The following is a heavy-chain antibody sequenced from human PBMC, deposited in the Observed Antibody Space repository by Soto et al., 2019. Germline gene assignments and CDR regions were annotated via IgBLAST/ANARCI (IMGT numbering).Heavy chain of an antibody. CDR3: ASGHYGDYSDY. Sequence: SETLSLTCTVSGGSVSSGSYYWSWIRQPPGKGLEWIGYIYYSGSTNYSPSLKSRVTISVDTSKNQFSLKLSSVTAADTAVYYCASGHYGDYSDYWGQGTLVTVSS. J-gene: IGHJ4*02. CDR1: GGSVSSGSYY. D-gene: IGHD4-17*01. V-gene: IGHV4-61*01. CDR2: IYYSGST.